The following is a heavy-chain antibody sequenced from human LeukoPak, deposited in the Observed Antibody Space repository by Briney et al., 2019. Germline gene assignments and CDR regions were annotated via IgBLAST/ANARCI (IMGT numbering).Heavy chain of an antibody. CDR3: ARYEFYGSGSYRYFDY. CDR2: THHSGST. Sequence: PSETLSLTCTVSGASVSSNYWNWIRQPPGKGLEWIGYTHHSGSTNYNPSLKSRVTISVDTSKNQFSLKLSSVTAADTAVYYCARYEFYGSGSYRYFDYWGQGTLVTVSS. D-gene: IGHD3-10*01. V-gene: IGHV4-59*08. CDR1: GASVSSNY. J-gene: IGHJ4*02.